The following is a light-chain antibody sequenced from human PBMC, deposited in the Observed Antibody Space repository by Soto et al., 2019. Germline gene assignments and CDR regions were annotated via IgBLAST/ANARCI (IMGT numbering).Light chain of an antibody. V-gene: IGKV1-39*01. Sequence: DIQMTQSPSSLSASVGDSVTITCRASQTISTYLNWYQQKPGRNPKILIYDESSLQSGVQLRFSGGGSGTDFTLTISSLQPEDFATYFCQQSYSSPTFGHGKRLELK. J-gene: IGKJ5*01. CDR2: DES. CDR1: QTISTY. CDR3: QQSYSSPT.